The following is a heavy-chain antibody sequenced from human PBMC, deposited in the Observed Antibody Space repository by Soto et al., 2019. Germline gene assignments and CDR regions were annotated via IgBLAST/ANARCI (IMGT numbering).Heavy chain of an antibody. CDR2: ISSSSSYI. J-gene: IGHJ6*02. CDR3: ARGSSSHSLYYYYGMDV. V-gene: IGHV3-21*01. Sequence: GWSLRLSCAASGFTFSSYSMNWVRQAPGKGLEWVSSISSSSSYIYYADSVKGRFTISRDNAKNSLYLQMNSLRAEDTAVYYCARGSSSHSLYYYYGMDVWGQGTTFTVS. CDR1: GFTFSSYS. D-gene: IGHD2-2*01.